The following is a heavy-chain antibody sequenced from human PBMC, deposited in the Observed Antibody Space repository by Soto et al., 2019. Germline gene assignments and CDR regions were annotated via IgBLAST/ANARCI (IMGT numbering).Heavy chain of an antibody. V-gene: IGHV1-69*02. CDR3: ARAPSSGWSFDY. CDR2: IIPILGIA. J-gene: IGHJ4*02. Sequence: QVQLVQSGAEVKKPGSSVKVSCKASGGTFSSYTISWVRQAPGQGLEWMGRIIPILGIANYAQKFQGRVTIPADKSTSTGYMELSSLRSEDTPVYYCARAPSSGWSFDYWGQGTLVTVSS. CDR1: GGTFSSYT. D-gene: IGHD6-19*01.